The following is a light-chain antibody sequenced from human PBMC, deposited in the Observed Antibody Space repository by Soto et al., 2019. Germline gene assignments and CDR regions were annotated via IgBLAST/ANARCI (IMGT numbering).Light chain of an antibody. CDR1: ESVIRF. V-gene: IGKV3-11*01. CDR3: HQRSKWPPLT. J-gene: IGKJ4*01. CDR2: DTS. Sequence: EIVLTQSPATLSLSPGERATLSCRASESVIRFLAWYQQKPGQAPRLLIYDTSNRATGIPARFSGSGSGTDFTLTISSLEPEDFAVYFCHQRSKWPPLTFGGGTKVEIK.